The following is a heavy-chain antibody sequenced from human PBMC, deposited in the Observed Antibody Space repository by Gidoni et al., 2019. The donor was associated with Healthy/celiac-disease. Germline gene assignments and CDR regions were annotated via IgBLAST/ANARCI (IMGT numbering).Heavy chain of an antibody. Sequence: QVQQVESGGGVVQPGRSLRLACTAAGFTSRSYAMHLFRQDPGKGLEWVAVISYDGSNKYYADSVKGRFTISRDNSKNTLYLQMNSLRAEDTAVYYCATAPQAVARAEYFQHWGQGTLVTVSS. V-gene: IGHV3-30-3*01. J-gene: IGHJ1*01. CDR1: GFTSRSYA. D-gene: IGHD6-19*01. CDR2: ISYDGSNK. CDR3: ATAPQAVARAEYFQH.